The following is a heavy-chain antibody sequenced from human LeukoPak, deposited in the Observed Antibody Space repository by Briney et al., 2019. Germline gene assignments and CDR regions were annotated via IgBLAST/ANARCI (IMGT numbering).Heavy chain of an antibody. J-gene: IGHJ4*02. Sequence: PGGSLRLSCAASGFTFSRYSMNWVRQAPGKGLEWVSSISSSGDYKYYGDSVKGRITISRDNAKNSLYLQMNRLRAEDTAVYYCARGPNEWFGEFDNWGQGTRVAVSS. D-gene: IGHD3-10*01. CDR3: ARGPNEWFGEFDN. CDR1: GFTFSRYS. CDR2: ISSSGDYK. V-gene: IGHV3-21*01.